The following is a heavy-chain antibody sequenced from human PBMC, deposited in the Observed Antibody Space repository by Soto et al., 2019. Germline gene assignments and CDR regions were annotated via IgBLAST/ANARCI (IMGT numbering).Heavy chain of an antibody. D-gene: IGHD3-22*01. CDR1: GDTFTTYD. CDR3: ARAGQGDSRGYYHFDY. V-gene: IGHV1-8*01. Sequence: ASVKVSCKASGDTFTTYDINWVRQATGHGLEWMGWINPNSGNIGYAQRFQGRVTMTRDTAIRTAYMEVSSLRSDDTAIYYCARAGQGDSRGYYHFDYWGQGTLVTAPQ. J-gene: IGHJ4*02. CDR2: INPNSGNI.